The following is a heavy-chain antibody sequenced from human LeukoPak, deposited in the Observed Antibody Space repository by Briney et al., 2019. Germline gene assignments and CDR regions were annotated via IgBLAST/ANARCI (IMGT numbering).Heavy chain of an antibody. CDR3: ARDQLVGATTLGAFDI. CDR2: ISSSSSYI. V-gene: IGHV3-21*01. Sequence: GGSLRLSCAAPGFTFSSYSMNWVRQGPGKGLEWVSSISSSSSYIYYADSVKGRFTISRHNAKNSRYLQMNSLRAEGTAVYYCARDQLVGATTLGAFDIWGQGTMVTVSS. D-gene: IGHD1-26*01. J-gene: IGHJ3*02. CDR1: GFTFSSYS.